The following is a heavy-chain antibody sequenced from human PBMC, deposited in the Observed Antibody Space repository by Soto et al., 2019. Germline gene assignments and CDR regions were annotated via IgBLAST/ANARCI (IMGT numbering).Heavy chain of an antibody. CDR3: ARGRYCLTGRCFPNWFDS. J-gene: IGHJ5*01. CDR2: IYKSATT. Sequence: QVQLLESGPGLVKPSQTLSLTCSVSGDSISTVDYFWAWIRQPPGQALEYIGYIYKSATTYYNPSFDSRVAISLDTSKSHFSLNVTSVTAADTAVYFCARGRYCLTGRCFPNWFDSWGQGTLVTVSS. D-gene: IGHD2-15*01. V-gene: IGHV4-30-4*01. CDR1: GDSISTVDYF.